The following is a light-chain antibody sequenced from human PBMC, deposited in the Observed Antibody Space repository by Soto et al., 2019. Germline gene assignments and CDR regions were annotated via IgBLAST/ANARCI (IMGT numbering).Light chain of an antibody. J-gene: IGKJ4*02. CDR1: QSLLHSNGYNY. CDR2: LGS. Sequence: DIVMTQSPLSLPVTPGEPAYISCRSSQSLLHSNGYNYLDWYLQKPGQSPQLLIYLGSNRASGVPDRFSGSGSGTDFTLKISRVEAEYVGVYYCMQALQTPLTFGGGTMVEIK. V-gene: IGKV2-28*01. CDR3: MQALQTPLT.